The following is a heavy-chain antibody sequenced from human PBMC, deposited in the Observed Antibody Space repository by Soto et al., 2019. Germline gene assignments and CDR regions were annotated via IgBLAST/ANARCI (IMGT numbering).Heavy chain of an antibody. V-gene: IGHV3-23*01. CDR2: NSWDGGTS. CDR3: AKVSSSWYAGFFDL. D-gene: IGHD6-13*01. CDR1: GFTLSRYT. Sequence: GGSLRLSCAASGFTLSRYTMHWVLQAPGKGLEWVALNSWDGGTSAYADSVKGRFTVSRDNSMNTLYLQMNTLRADDTAVYYCAKVSSSWYAGFFDLWGQGTLVTVSS. J-gene: IGHJ4*02.